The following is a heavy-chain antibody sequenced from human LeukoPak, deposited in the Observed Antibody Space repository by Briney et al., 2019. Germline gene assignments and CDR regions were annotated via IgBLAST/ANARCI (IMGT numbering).Heavy chain of an antibody. Sequence: GGSLRLSCAASGFDFSTYAMHWVRLTPGKGLEFVSAISKSGDDTSYGNDVKGRFTISRDNIKNTVDLEMGSLRVDDTGIDYCARIPEYWGQGTVVTVSS. V-gene: IGHV3-64*01. CDR2: ISKSGDDT. CDR1: GFDFSTYA. CDR3: ARIPEY. J-gene: IGHJ1*01. D-gene: IGHD1-14*01.